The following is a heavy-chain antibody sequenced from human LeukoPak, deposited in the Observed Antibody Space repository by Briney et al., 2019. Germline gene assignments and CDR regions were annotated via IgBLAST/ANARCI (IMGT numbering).Heavy chain of an antibody. CDR1: GGTFSSYA. D-gene: IGHD4-11*01. J-gene: IGHJ4*02. Sequence: ASVKVSCKASGGTFSSYASSWVRQAPGQGLEWMGWISAYNGNTNYAQKLQGRVTMTTDTSTSTAYMELRSLRSDDTAVYYCAIMTTVTNDYWGQGTLVTVSS. CDR3: AIMTTVTNDY. CDR2: ISAYNGNT. V-gene: IGHV1-18*01.